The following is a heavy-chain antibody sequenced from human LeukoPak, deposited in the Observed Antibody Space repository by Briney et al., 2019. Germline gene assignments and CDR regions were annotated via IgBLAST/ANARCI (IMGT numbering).Heavy chain of an antibody. Sequence: SETLSLTCSVSGASISSYYWSWIRQPAGKGLEWIGRIYIGGSTIYNPSLKSRVTMSVDTSKNQFSLKLNSVTAADTAVYHCARRYGSGSYADYWGQGTLVTVSS. V-gene: IGHV4-4*07. CDR1: GASISSYY. J-gene: IGHJ4*02. D-gene: IGHD1-26*01. CDR2: IYIGGST. CDR3: ARRYGSGSYADY.